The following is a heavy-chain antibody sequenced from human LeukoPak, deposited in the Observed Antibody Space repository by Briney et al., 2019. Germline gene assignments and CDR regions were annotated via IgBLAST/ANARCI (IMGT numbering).Heavy chain of an antibody. CDR3: VLESGGTLRY. CDR2: IYTDTST. D-gene: IGHD2-15*01. V-gene: IGHV3-66*01. J-gene: IGHJ4*02. Sequence: PGGSLRLSCTASGFTVSNNYMTWVRQAPGKGLEWVSVIYTDTSTHYADSVKGRFTISRDTSRNTLHLQMIGLRAEDTAVHYCVLESGGTLRYWGRGSLVTVSS. CDR1: GFTVSNNY.